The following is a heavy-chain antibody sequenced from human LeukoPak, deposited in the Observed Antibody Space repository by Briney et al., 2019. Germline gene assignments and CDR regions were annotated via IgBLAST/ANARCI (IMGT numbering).Heavy chain of an antibody. CDR1: GFTFSSYA. Sequence: PGRSLRLSCAASGFTFSSYAMSWVRQAPGKGLEWVSAISGSGGSTYYADSVKGRFTISRDNSKNTLYLQMNSLRAEDTAVYYCAKPHDRYTSYGYFDYWGQGTLVTVSS. J-gene: IGHJ4*02. D-gene: IGHD5-18*01. CDR2: ISGSGGST. CDR3: AKPHDRYTSYGYFDY. V-gene: IGHV3-23*01.